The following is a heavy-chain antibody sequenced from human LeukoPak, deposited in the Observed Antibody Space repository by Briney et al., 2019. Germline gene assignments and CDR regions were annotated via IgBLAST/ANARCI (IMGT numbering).Heavy chain of an antibody. CDR1: GFTFSSYE. V-gene: IGHV3-30*04. Sequence: GGSLRLSCAASGFTFSSYEMNWVRQAPGKGLEWVSVISYDGGNKYYADSVKGRFTISRDNSKNMLYLQMNSLRAEDTAVHYCARARKAVAGSFHRDYYFDYWGQGTLVTVSS. D-gene: IGHD6-19*01. CDR3: ARARKAVAGSFHRDYYFDY. J-gene: IGHJ4*02. CDR2: ISYDGGNK.